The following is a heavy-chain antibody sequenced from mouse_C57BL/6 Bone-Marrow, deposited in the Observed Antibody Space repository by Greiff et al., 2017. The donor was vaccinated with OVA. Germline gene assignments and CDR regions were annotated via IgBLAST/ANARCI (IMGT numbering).Heavy chain of an antibody. CDR3: ARGDYYGSSPLFDY. CDR1: GYTFTDYY. Sequence: VQLQQSGPELVKPGASVKISCKASGYTFTDYYMNWVKQSHGKSLEWIGDINPNNGGTSYNQKFKGKATLTVDKSSSTAYMELRSLTSEDSAVYYCARGDYYGSSPLFDYWGQGTTLTVSS. D-gene: IGHD1-1*01. V-gene: IGHV1-26*01. J-gene: IGHJ2*01. CDR2: INPNNGGT.